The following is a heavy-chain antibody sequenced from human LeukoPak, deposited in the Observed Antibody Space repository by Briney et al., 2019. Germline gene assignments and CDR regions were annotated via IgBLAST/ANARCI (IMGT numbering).Heavy chain of an antibody. V-gene: IGHV1-46*01. CDR1: GYTFTSYY. Sequence: ASVKVSCKASGYTFTSYYMHWVRQAPGQGLEWMGIINPSGGSTSYAQKFQGRVTMTRDTSTSTVYMELSSLRSDDTAVYYCASPYVPAVLRGEYYYYYGMDVWGQGTTVTVSS. J-gene: IGHJ6*02. CDR2: INPSGGST. D-gene: IGHD3-10*01. CDR3: ASPYVPAVLRGEYYYYYGMDV.